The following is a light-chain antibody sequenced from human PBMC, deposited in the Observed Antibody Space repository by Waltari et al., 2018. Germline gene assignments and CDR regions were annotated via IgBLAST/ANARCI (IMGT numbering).Light chain of an antibody. Sequence: DIQMTQSPSSLSASVGDRVTITCRASRTISIYLNWYQQKPGKAPKLLIYTASTVQPGVPSRFSGSGSGTDFTLTISSLQPEDFATYYCQQSHSTPLTFGGGTKVEIK. J-gene: IGKJ4*01. CDR1: RTISIY. CDR2: TAS. V-gene: IGKV1-39*01. CDR3: QQSHSTPLT.